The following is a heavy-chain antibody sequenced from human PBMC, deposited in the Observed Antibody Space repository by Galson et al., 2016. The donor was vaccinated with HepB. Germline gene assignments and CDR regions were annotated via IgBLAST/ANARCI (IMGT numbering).Heavy chain of an antibody. D-gene: IGHD3-9*01. CDR3: AKEGLFYDTLTGYGPGFDP. CDR2: ISGRAAGT. Sequence: SLRLSCAASGFTFSRFAMNWVRQAPGKGLEWVSGISGRAAGTYYADSVRGRFTISRDNSKNTLYLQMSSLRVEDTAVYYCAKEGLFYDTLTGYGPGFDPWGQGTLVTVST. J-gene: IGHJ5*02. CDR1: GFTFSRFA. V-gene: IGHV3-23*01.